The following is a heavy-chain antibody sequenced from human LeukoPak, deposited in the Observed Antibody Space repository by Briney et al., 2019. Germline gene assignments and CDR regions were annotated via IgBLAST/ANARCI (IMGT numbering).Heavy chain of an antibody. CDR3: TRLAVATPGVDP. D-gene: IGHD5-12*01. CDR2: ISSSDTTT. CDR1: VFPFSSFE. Sequence: PGGPRRLSCAASVFPFSSFEMYWVRQAPGKGLEWVSYISSSDTTTYYADSVKGRFTISRDNAKNSLYLQMNSLRAEDTAVYYYTRLAVATPGVDPWGQGTLVTVSS. V-gene: IGHV3-48*03. J-gene: IGHJ5*02.